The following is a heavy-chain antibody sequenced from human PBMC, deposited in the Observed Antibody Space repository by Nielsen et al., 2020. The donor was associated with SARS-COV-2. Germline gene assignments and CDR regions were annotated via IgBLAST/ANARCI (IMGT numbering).Heavy chain of an antibody. CDR3: ARKRDYSGYDF. CDR2: IYHSGSA. Sequence: SETLSLTCAVSGGSISRPGYSWNWIRQPPGQALEWLGYIYHSGSAYYNPSLKSRLSISVDTSKNQFSLEQSSVTAADTAVYFCARKRDYSGYDFLGQGALVTVTS. V-gene: IGHV4-30-2*01. D-gene: IGHD4-11*01. CDR1: GGSISRPGYS. J-gene: IGHJ4*02.